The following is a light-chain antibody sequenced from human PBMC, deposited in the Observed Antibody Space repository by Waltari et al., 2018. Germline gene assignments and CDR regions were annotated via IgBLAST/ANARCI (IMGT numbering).Light chain of an antibody. CDR2: AST. CDR3: QSYDTRLSASVI. Sequence: QQLPQTAPKRLIYASTKRPSGISDRFSGSKSGTSASLVITGLQIEDEAVYYCQSYDTRLSASVIFGGGTELTVL. J-gene: IGLJ2*01. V-gene: IGLV1-40*01.